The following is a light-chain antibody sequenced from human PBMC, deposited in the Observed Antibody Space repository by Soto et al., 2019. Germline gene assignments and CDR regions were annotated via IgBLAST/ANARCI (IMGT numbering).Light chain of an antibody. J-gene: IGLJ2*01. CDR2: EVS. V-gene: IGLV2-14*01. Sequence: QSALTQPASESGSPGQSITFSCTGTINDVGSYNYVSWYQQHPGKAPKLLIYEVSNRPSGVSNRFSGSKSGNTASLTISGLQAEDEADYYCSSSSSSNTLVFGGGIKLTVL. CDR3: SSSSSSNTLV. CDR1: INDVGSYNY.